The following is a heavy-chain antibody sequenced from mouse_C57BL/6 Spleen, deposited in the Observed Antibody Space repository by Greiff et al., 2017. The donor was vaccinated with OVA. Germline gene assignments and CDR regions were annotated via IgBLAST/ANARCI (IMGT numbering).Heavy chain of an antibody. Sequence: VQLQQSGAELVKPGASVKLSCKASGYTFTSYWMQWVKQRPGQGLEWIGEIDPSDSYTNCNQKFKGKATLTVDTSSSTAYMQLSSLTSEDSAVYYCARRTVVAPYYFDYWGQGTTLTVSS. V-gene: IGHV1-50*01. CDR1: GYTFTSYW. J-gene: IGHJ2*01. CDR3: ARRTVVAPYYFDY. CDR2: IDPSDSYT. D-gene: IGHD1-1*01.